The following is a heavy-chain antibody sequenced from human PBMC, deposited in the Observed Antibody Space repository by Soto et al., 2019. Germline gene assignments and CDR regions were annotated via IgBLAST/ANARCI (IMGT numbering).Heavy chain of an antibody. CDR1: GYTFTSYG. V-gene: IGHV1-18*01. CDR2: ISAYNGNT. D-gene: IGHD5-12*01. Sequence: GASVKVSCKASGYTFTSYGISWVRQAPGQGLEWMGWISAYNGNTNYAQKLQGRVTMTTDTSTSTAYMELRSLRSDDTAVYYCARAPQVDIVATSLLDYWCQGTLVTVS. J-gene: IGHJ4*02. CDR3: ARAPQVDIVATSLLDY.